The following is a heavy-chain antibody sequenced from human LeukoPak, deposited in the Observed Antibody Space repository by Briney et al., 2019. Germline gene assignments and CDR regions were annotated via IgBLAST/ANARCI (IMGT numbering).Heavy chain of an antibody. J-gene: IGHJ6*02. CDR1: GGSFSGYY. D-gene: IGHD2-2*01. CDR2: INHSGST. Sequence: SETLSLTCAVYGGSFSGYYWSWIRQPPGKGLEWIGEINHSGSTNYNPSLKSRVTISVDTSKNQFSLKLSSVTAADTAVYYCARGGVPAARYGMDVWGQGTTVTVSS. CDR3: ARGGVPAARYGMDV. V-gene: IGHV4-34*01.